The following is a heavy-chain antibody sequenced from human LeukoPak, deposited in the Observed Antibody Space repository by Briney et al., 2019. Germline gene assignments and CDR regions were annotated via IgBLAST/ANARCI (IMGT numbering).Heavy chain of an antibody. D-gene: IGHD3-3*01. J-gene: IGHJ3*02. V-gene: IGHV4-4*07. CDR3: ARDLGYDFWSGYSAFDI. Sequence: SETLSLTCTVSGRSISSYYWSWIRQPAGKGREWIGRIYTSGSTNYNPSLKSRVTMSVDTSKNQFSLKLSSVTAADTAVYYCARDLGYDFWSGYSAFDICGQGTMVTVSS. CDR1: GRSISSYY. CDR2: IYTSGST.